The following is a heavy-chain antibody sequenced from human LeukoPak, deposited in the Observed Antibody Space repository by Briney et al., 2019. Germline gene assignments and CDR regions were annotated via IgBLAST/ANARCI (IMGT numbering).Heavy chain of an antibody. CDR1: GGSISSYY. J-gene: IGHJ4*02. CDR2: IYYSGST. D-gene: IGHD6-13*01. V-gene: IGHV4-59*01. CDR3: ARHHVIAATGHFDY. Sequence: ASETLSLTCTVSGGSISSYYWSWIRQPPGKGLEWIGYIYYSGSTNYNPSLKSRVTISVDASKNQFSLKLSSVTAADTAVYYCARHHVIAATGHFDYWGQGSLVTVSS.